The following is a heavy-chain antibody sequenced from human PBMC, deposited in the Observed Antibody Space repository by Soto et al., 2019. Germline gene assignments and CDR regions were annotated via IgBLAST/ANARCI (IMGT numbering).Heavy chain of an antibody. CDR1: GYTFTYYA. J-gene: IGHJ4*02. CDR3: ARSGVPTIPRFDY. CDR2: IDAGSGDT. Sequence: QVQLVQSGAEIKKPGASVKVSCKASGYTFTYYALHWVRQAPGQRLEWMGWIDAGSGDTQYSQKCQGRVTITRDTSASTAYMELSSLRSEDTALYYCARSGVPTIPRFDYWGQGTMVTVSS. V-gene: IGHV1-3*01. D-gene: IGHD5-12*01.